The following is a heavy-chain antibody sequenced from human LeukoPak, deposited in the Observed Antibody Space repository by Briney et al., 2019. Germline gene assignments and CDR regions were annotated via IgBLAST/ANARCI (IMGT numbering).Heavy chain of an antibody. CDR2: FDPEDGET. CDR1: GYTLTELS. D-gene: IGHD1-26*01. J-gene: IGHJ4*02. V-gene: IGHV1-24*01. CDR3: ARDRGSGSPGVLDFDY. Sequence: ASVKVSCKVSGYTLTELSMHWVRQAPGKGLEWMGGFDPEDGETIYAQKFQGRVTMTEDTSTDTAYMELSSLRSEDTAVYYCARDRGSGSPGVLDFDYWGQGTLVTVSS.